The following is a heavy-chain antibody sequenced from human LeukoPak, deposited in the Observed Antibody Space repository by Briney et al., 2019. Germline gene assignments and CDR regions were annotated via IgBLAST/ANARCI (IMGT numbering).Heavy chain of an antibody. CDR3: AREDYDFWSGLSG. CDR2: INPNSGGT. CDR1: GYTFTGYY. V-gene: IGHV1-2*02. Sequence: ASVKVSCKASGYTFTGYYMHWVRQAPGQGLEWMGWINPNSGGTNYAQKFQGRVTMTRDTSISTAYMELSRLRSDDTAVYYCAREDYDFWSGLSGWGQGTLVTVSS. D-gene: IGHD3-3*01. J-gene: IGHJ4*02.